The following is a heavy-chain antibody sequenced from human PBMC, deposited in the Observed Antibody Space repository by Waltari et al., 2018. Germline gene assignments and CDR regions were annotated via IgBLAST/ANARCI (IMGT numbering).Heavy chain of an antibody. CDR2: INPSGGST. CDR3: ARSWQQLSRYYYGMDV. V-gene: IGHV1-46*01. D-gene: IGHD6-13*01. J-gene: IGHJ6*02. CDR1: GYTFTSYY. Sequence: QVQLVQSGAEVKKPGASVKVSCKASGYTFTSYYMHWVRQAPGQGLEWMGIINPSGGSTSYAQKFQGRVTMTRDTSTSTVYMELSSLRSEDTAVYYCARSWQQLSRYYYGMDVWGQGTTVTVSS.